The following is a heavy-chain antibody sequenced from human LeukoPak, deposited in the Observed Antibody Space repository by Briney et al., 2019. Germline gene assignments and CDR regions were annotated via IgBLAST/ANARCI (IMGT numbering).Heavy chain of an antibody. J-gene: IGHJ4*02. D-gene: IGHD5-18*01. CDR1: GGSISSGNYY. V-gene: IGHV4-31*03. Sequence: PSETLSLTCTVSGGSISSGNYYWSWIRQHPGKGLEWIGYMYYRGSTYYNPSLKSRVTISVDTSKNQFSLKLSPVTAADTAVYYCARSYGYGTNFDYWGQGTLVTVSS. CDR3: ARSYGYGTNFDY. CDR2: MYYRGST.